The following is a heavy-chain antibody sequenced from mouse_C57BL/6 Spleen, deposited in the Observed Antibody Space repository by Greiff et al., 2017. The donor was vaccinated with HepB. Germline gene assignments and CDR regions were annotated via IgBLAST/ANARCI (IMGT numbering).Heavy chain of an antibody. CDR1: GYSITSGYY. CDR2: ISYDGSN. D-gene: IGHD2-4*01. V-gene: IGHV3-6*01. Sequence: DVKLQESGPGLVKPSQSLSLTCSVTGYSITSGYYWNWIRQFPGNKLEWMGYISYDGSNNYNPSLKNRISITRDTSKNQFFLKLNSVTTEDTATYYCARRPYYDYDGGGWFAYWGQGTLVTVSA. CDR3: ARRPYYDYDGGGWFAY. J-gene: IGHJ3*01.